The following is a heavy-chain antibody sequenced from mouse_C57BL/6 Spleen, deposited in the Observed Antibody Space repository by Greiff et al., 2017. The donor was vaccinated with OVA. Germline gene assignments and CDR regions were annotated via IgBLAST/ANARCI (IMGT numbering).Heavy chain of an antibody. D-gene: IGHD1-1*01. CDR1: GYTFTSYW. CDR2: IDPSDSET. J-gene: IGHJ1*03. Sequence: VQLQQSGAELVRPGSSVKLSCKASGYTFTSYWMHWVKQRPIQGLEWIGNIDPSDSETHYNQKFKDKATLTVDKSSSTAYMQLSSLTSEDSAVYYCARVPNYYGSSYWYFDVWGTGTTVTVSS. CDR3: ARVPNYYGSSYWYFDV. V-gene: IGHV1-52*01.